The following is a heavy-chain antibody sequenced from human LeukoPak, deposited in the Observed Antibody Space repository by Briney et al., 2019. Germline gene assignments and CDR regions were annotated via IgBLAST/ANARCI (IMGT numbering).Heavy chain of an antibody. Sequence: SVKVSCKASGGTFSSYAISWVRQAPGQGLEWMGGIIPIFGTANYAQKFQGRVTITADESTSTAYMELSGLRSEDTAVYYRARDRLRITGTPDMDYWGQGTLVTVSS. CDR3: ARDRLRITGTPDMDY. CDR1: GGTFSSYA. J-gene: IGHJ4*02. V-gene: IGHV1-69*13. CDR2: IIPIFGTA. D-gene: IGHD1-20*01.